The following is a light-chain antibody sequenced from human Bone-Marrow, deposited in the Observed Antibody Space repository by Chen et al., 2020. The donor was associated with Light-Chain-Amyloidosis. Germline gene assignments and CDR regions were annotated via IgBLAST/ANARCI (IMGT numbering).Light chain of an antibody. J-gene: IGLJ3*02. CDR2: DDS. V-gene: IGLV3-21*02. CDR3: QVWDRSSDRPV. Sequence: SYVLTQPSSVAVAAGHTSTTACGGHNIGSTSVQWYQQTPGQAPLLVVYDDSDRPSGIPERLSGSNSGNTATLTISRVEAGDEADYYCQVWDRSSDRPVFGGGTKLTVL. CDR1: NIGSTS.